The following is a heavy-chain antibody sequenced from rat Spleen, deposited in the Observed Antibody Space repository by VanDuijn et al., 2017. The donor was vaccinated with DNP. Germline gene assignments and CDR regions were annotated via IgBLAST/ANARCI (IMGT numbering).Heavy chain of an antibody. J-gene: IGHJ2*01. Sequence: EVQLQESGSGLVKPSQSLSLTCSVTGYSITNNYWAWIRMFPGNGMEWIGHINYSGTTTYNPSLKSRISITRDTSKNQFFLHLNSVTTEDTATYYCAREEAYYGYDYFDYWGQGLMVTVSS. D-gene: IGHD1-7*01. V-gene: IGHV3-1*01. CDR3: AREEAYYGYDYFDY. CDR2: INYSGTT. CDR1: GYSITNNY.